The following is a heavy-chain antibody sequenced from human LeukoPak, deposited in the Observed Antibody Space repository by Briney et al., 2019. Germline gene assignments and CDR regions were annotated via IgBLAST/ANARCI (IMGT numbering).Heavy chain of an antibody. CDR3: ARNEITMVRGVRAEGAFDI. CDR2: ISSSSYI. CDR1: GFTFSSYS. V-gene: IGHV3-21*01. D-gene: IGHD3-10*01. Sequence: GGFLRLSCAASGFTFSSYSMNWVRQAPGKGLEWVSSISSSSYIYYADSVKGRFTISRDNAKNSLYLQMNSLRAEDAAVYYCARNEITMVRGVRAEGAFDIWGQGTMVTVSS. J-gene: IGHJ3*02.